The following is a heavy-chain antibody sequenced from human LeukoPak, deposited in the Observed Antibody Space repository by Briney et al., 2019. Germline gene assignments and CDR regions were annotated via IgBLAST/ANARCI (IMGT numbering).Heavy chain of an antibody. CDR1: GYTLTELS. CDR2: FDPEDGET. V-gene: IGHV1-24*01. Sequence: GASVKVSCKVPGYTLTELSMHWVRQAPGKGLEWMGGFDPEDGETIYAQKFQGRVTMTEDTSTDTAYMELSSPRSEDTAVYYCATLGLLWFGELVFDYWGQGTLVTVSS. CDR3: ATLGLLWFGELVFDY. D-gene: IGHD3-10*01. J-gene: IGHJ4*02.